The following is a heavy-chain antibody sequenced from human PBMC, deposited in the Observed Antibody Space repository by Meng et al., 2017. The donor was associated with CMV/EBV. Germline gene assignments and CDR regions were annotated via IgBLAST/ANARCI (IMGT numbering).Heavy chain of an antibody. V-gene: IGHV1-8*03. Sequence: ASVQVSCKASGYTFTSYDINWVRQATGQGLEWMGWMNPNSGNTGYAQKFQGRVTITSNTTISTAYMELSSLRSEDTAGHYCARVRGYSYGPDYWGQGTLVTVSS. CDR1: GYTFTSYD. CDR3: ARVRGYSYGPDY. J-gene: IGHJ4*01. D-gene: IGHD5-18*01. CDR2: MNPNSGNT.